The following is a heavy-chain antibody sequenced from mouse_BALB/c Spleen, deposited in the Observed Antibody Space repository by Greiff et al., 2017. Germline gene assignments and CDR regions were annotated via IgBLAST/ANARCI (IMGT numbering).Heavy chain of an antibody. CDR3: ARHKYGNYEGFAY. Sequence: EVQGVESGGGLVQPGGSLKLSCAASGFTFSSYTMSWVRQTPEKRLEWVAYISNGGGSTYYPDTVKGRFTISRDNAKNTLYLQMSSLKSEDTAMYYCARHKYGNYEGFAYWGQGTLVTVSA. V-gene: IGHV5-12-2*01. CDR1: GFTFSSYT. J-gene: IGHJ3*01. CDR2: ISNGGGST. D-gene: IGHD2-10*02.